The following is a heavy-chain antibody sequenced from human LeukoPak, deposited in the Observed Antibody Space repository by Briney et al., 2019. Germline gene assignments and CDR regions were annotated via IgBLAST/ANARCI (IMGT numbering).Heavy chain of an antibody. CDR2: ISAYNGNT. D-gene: IGHD6-13*01. CDR1: GYTFTKYG. CDR3: ARGPTGIAAAGPDNFDY. V-gene: IGHV1-18*01. Sequence: ASVKVSCKASGYTFTKYGINWVRQAPGQGLEWMGWISAYNGNTNYAQKLQGRVIMTTDTSTSTAYMGLRSLRSDDTAVYFCARGPTGIAAAGPDNFDYWGQGILVTVSS. J-gene: IGHJ4*02.